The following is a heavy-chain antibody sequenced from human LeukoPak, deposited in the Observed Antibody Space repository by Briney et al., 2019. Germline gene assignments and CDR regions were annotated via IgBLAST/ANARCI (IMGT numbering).Heavy chain of an antibody. D-gene: IGHD3-16*02. J-gene: IGHJ6*03. CDR2: INHSGST. CDR3: ARVGMITFGGVIAYYYNYYMDV. V-gene: IGHV4-34*01. CDR1: GGSFSGYY. Sequence: KSSETLSLTCAVYGGSFSGYYWSWIRQPPGKGLEWIGEINHSGSTNYNPSLKSRVAISVDTSKNQFSLKLSSVTAADTAVYYCARVGMITFGGVIAYYYNYYMDVWGKGTTVTVCS.